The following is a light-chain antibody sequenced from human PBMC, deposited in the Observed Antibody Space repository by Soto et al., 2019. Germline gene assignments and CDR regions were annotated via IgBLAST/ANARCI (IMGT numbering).Light chain of an antibody. CDR1: QSVSTN. J-gene: IGKJ1*01. Sequence: EIVMTQSPATLSVSPGERATLSCRASQSVSTNLAWYQQKPGQAPRLLIYNALTRATGIPARFSGSGSGTEFTLTISSLQSEEFAFHYGQQCNNWPRTFGQGAKVEIK. V-gene: IGKV3-15*01. CDR2: NAL. CDR3: QQCNNWPRT.